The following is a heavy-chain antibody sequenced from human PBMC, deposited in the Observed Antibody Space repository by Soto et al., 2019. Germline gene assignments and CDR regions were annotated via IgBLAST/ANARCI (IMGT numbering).Heavy chain of an antibody. J-gene: IGHJ5*02. Sequence: EVQLVESGGGLVKPGGSLRLSCAASGFTFSSYSMNWVRQAPGKGLEWVSCISSTSSHIYYADSVRGRCAISRDNAKNTLYLQMNSLRAEDTAVYYCARDTAAAGINWFDPWGQGTLVTVSS. D-gene: IGHD6-13*01. V-gene: IGHV3-21*01. CDR3: ARDTAAAGINWFDP. CDR1: GFTFSSYS. CDR2: ISSTSSHI.